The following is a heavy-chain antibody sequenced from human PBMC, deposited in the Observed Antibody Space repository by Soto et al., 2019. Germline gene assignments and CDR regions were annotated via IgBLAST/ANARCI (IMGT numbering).Heavy chain of an antibody. CDR3: AHIMITWGGVSALDAFDM. V-gene: IGHV2-5*02. CDR2: IYWDDDR. D-gene: IGHD3-16*01. Sequence: QITLKESGPTLVNPTQTLTLTCSFSGFSLSTSRVGVAWIRQPPGKALEWLAIIYWDDDRRYSPSLKTRLAITKDTSKNQVVLTMTNLDPGDTATYYCAHIMITWGGVSALDAFDMWGQGIMVTVSS. CDR1: GFSLSTSRVG. J-gene: IGHJ3*02.